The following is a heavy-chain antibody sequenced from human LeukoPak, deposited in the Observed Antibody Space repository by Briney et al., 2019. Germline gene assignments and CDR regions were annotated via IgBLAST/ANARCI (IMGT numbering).Heavy chain of an antibody. D-gene: IGHD1-1*01. J-gene: IGHJ4*02. Sequence: SETLSLTCTVSGGSISSSSYYWGWIRQPPGKGLEWIGSIYYSGSTYYNPSLKSRVTISVDTSKNQFSLKLSSVTAADTAVYYCARQGTTPFFDYWGQGTLVTVSS. CDR2: IYYSGST. V-gene: IGHV4-39*01. CDR3: ARQGTTPFFDY. CDR1: GGSISSSSYY.